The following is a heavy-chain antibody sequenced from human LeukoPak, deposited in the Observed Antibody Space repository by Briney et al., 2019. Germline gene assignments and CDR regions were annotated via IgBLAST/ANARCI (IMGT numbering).Heavy chain of an antibody. D-gene: IGHD3-3*01. Sequence: PSETLSLTCAVYGGSFSGYYWSWIRQPPGKGLEWIGEINHSGSTNYNPSLKSRVTISVDTSKNQFSLKLSSVTAADTAVYYCVRTYYDFWSGYLYYFDYWGQGTLVTVSS. CDR1: GGSFSGYY. J-gene: IGHJ4*02. CDR2: INHSGST. CDR3: VRTYYDFWSGYLYYFDY. V-gene: IGHV4-34*01.